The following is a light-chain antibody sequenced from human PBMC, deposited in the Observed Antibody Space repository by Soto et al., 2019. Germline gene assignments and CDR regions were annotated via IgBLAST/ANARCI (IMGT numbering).Light chain of an antibody. CDR1: QSVSRNY. V-gene: IGKV3-20*01. J-gene: IGKJ2*01. CDR2: GAS. CDR3: QQYGSSPPYT. Sequence: EVVLTQSPGTLSLSPGERATLSCRASQSVSRNYLAWYQQKHGQAPRLFTYGASTRATGIPDRFSGSGSGTDFTLTISRLEPEDFAVYYCQQYGSSPPYTFGQGTKVDIK.